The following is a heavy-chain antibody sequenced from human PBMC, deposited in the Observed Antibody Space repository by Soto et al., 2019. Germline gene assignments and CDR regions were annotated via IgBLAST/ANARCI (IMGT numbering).Heavy chain of an antibody. V-gene: IGHV1-46*01. CDR2: INPSGGST. CDR3: ARDKGWITTAITYEYYFDY. D-gene: IGHD3-22*01. Sequence: GASVKVSCKASGYTFTSYYMHWVRQAPGQGLEWMGIINPSGGSTSYAQKFQCRVTMTRDTSTSTVYMELSSLRSEDTAVYYCARDKGWITTAITYEYYFDYWGQGTLVTVSS. CDR1: GYTFTSYY. J-gene: IGHJ4*02.